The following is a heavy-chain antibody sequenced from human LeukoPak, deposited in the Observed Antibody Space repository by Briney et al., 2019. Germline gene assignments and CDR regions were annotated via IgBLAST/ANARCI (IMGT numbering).Heavy chain of an antibody. Sequence: SQTLSLTCTVSGGSISSGGYYWTWIRQHPGKGLEWIGYIYYSGSTYYNPSLKSRVTISVDTSKNQFSLKLSSVTAADTAVYHCARAGGDCRSTSCYEEGGYYYYYGVGVWGQGTTVTVSS. CDR3: ARAGGDCRSTSCYEEGGYYYYYGVGV. J-gene: IGHJ6*02. CDR1: GGSISSGGYY. D-gene: IGHD2-2*01. CDR2: IYYSGST. V-gene: IGHV4-31*03.